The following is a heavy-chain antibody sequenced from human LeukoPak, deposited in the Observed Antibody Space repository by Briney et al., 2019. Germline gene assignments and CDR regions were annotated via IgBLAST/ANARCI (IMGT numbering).Heavy chain of an antibody. CDR3: ARFTPQGYGWGGYNRFDP. CDR2: IYYSGYT. V-gene: IGHV4-59*01. CDR1: GGSISNYY. Sequence: PSETLSLTCTVSGGSISNYYWSWIRQPPGKGLEWIGYIYYSGYTYYNSSLESRVTISPDTSKKQFSLNLASVTAADTAVYYCARFTPQGYGWGGYNRFDPWGQGPLVTVSS. J-gene: IGHJ5*02. D-gene: IGHD3-16*01.